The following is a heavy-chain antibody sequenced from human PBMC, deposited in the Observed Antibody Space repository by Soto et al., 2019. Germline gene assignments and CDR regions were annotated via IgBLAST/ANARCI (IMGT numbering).Heavy chain of an antibody. CDR2: IVVGSGNT. Sequence: SVKVSGKASGITFFTSAVQWVRQARGQGLEWIGWIVVGSGNTNYAQKFQERVTITRDMSTNTAYMELTSLRSEDTAVYYCAADPYCGGDCYFDYWGQGIMVTVSS. CDR1: GITFFTSA. V-gene: IGHV1-58*01. D-gene: IGHD2-21*02. CDR3: AADPYCGGDCYFDY. J-gene: IGHJ4*02.